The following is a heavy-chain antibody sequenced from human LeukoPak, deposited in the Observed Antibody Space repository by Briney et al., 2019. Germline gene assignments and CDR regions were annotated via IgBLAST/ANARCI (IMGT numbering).Heavy chain of an antibody. V-gene: IGHV1-69*04. D-gene: IGHD6-13*01. CDR3: ARGGIAAAGTLDY. CDR1: GGTFSSYA. J-gene: IGHJ4*02. CDR2: IIPILGIA. Sequence: SVKVSCKASGGTFSSYAISWVRQAPGQGLEWMGRIIPILGIANYAQKFQGRVTITADKSTSTAYMELSSLRSEDTAVYYCARGGIAAAGTLDYWGQGTLVTVSS.